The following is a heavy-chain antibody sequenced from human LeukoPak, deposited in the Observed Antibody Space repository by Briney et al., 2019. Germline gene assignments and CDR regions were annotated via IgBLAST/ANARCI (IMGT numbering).Heavy chain of an antibody. V-gene: IGHV5-51*03. CDR3: ARREVGGDSSSGFEYYYYMDV. CDR2: IYPGDSDT. CDR1: GYSFTSYW. D-gene: IGHD3-3*01. Sequence: GESLKISCKGSGYSFTSYWIGWVRQMPGKGLEWMGIIYPGDSDTRYSPSFQGQVTISADKSISTAYLQWSSLKASDTAMYYCARREVGGDSSSGFEYYYYMDVWGKGTAVTVSS. J-gene: IGHJ6*03.